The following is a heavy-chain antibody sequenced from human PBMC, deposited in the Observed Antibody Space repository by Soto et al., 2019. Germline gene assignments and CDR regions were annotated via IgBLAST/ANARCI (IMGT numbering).Heavy chain of an antibody. CDR1: GGSFSGYY. V-gene: IGHV4-34*01. D-gene: IGHD3-10*01. Sequence: ASETLSLTCAVYGGSFSGYYWSWIRQPPGKGLEWIGEINHSGSTNYNPSLKSRVTISVDTSKNQFSLKLSSVTAADTAVYYCAGGGPIIRGSGSYYIDYFDYWGQGTLVTVSS. CDR3: AGGGPIIRGSGSYYIDYFDY. CDR2: INHSGST. J-gene: IGHJ4*02.